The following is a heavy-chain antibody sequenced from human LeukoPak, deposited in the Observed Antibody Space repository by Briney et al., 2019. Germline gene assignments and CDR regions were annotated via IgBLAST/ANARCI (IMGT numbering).Heavy chain of an antibody. CDR3: ATYAGSYSKYFQH. J-gene: IGHJ1*01. Sequence: GESLKISCEGSGYTFTKYWIGWVRQMPGKGLEWMGIIHPGDSHTWYSPSFQGQVTISADKSISMAYLQWSSLKASDTAMYFCATYAGSYSKYFQHWGQGTLVTVSS. CDR2: IHPGDSHT. V-gene: IGHV5-51*01. D-gene: IGHD3-10*01. CDR1: GYTFTKYW.